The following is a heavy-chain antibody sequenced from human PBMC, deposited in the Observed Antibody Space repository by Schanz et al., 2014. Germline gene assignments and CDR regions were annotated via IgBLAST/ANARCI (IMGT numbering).Heavy chain of an antibody. D-gene: IGHD6-13*01. CDR3: ARDGVDAAAGGNY. CDR2: ISAYNGNT. CDR1: GYTFTSYG. J-gene: IGHJ4*02. V-gene: IGHV1-18*01. Sequence: QVQLVQSGAEVKKPGASVKVSCKASGYTFTSYGINWVRQAPGQGLEWMGWISAYNGNTNYAPKVQGRVTVTTDTSTSTVYMELRSLTSDDTAVYYCARDGVDAAAGGNYWGQGTLVTVSS.